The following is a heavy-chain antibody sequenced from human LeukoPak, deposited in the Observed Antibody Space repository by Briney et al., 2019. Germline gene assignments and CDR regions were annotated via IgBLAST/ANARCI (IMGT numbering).Heavy chain of an antibody. J-gene: IGHJ4*02. Sequence: ASVKVSCKASGYTFTSYGISWVRQATGQGLEWMGWMNPNSGNTGYAQKFQGRVTMTRNTSISTAYMELSSLRSEDTAVYYCARAFDVVDPFDYWGQGTLVTVSS. CDR2: MNPNSGNT. V-gene: IGHV1-8*02. D-gene: IGHD2-2*01. CDR3: ARAFDVVDPFDY. CDR1: GYTFTSYG.